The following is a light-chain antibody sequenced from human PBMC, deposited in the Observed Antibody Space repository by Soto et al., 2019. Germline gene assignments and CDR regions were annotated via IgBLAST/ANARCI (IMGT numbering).Light chain of an antibody. J-gene: IGLJ2*01. CDR1: SSEVGGYNY. Sequence: QSVLTQPASVSGSPGQSITLSCTGTSSEVGGYNYVSWYQQHPGKAPKLMIYDVSNRPSGASKRFSGSDLANTASLTIAGLQHEDEYDYYWRSYTGSSTYVVFGGGTKLTVL. CDR3: RSYTGSSTYVV. CDR2: DVS. V-gene: IGLV2-14*01.